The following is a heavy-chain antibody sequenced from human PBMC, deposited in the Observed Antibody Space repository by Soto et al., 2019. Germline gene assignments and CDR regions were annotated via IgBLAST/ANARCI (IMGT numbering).Heavy chain of an antibody. CDR2: INHSGST. CDR1: GGSFSGYY. CDR3: ARDKITGLFYY. V-gene: IGHV4-34*01. Sequence: QVQLQQWGAGLFKPSETLSLTCAVYGGSFSGYYWTWIRQPPGTGLEWIGEINHSGSTNYNPSLKSRVTISVDTSKNQFSLKLTSVTAADTALYYCARDKITGLFYYRSQRTLFTVTS. J-gene: IGHJ4*02. D-gene: IGHD2-8*02.